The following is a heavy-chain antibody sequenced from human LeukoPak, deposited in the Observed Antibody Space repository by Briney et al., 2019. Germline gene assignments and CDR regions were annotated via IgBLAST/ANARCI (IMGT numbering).Heavy chain of an antibody. CDR2: IYNSESI. CDR3: ARDRSSSYTRDWLDP. Sequence: SETLSLTCTVSGGSINGYYWSWIRQPAGKGLEWIGRIYNSESINYNPSLKSRVTMSIDTSKSQFSLKLNSVTAADTAVYYCARDRSSSYTRDWLDPWGQGALVTVSS. CDR1: GGSINGYY. J-gene: IGHJ5*02. V-gene: IGHV4-4*07. D-gene: IGHD6-13*01.